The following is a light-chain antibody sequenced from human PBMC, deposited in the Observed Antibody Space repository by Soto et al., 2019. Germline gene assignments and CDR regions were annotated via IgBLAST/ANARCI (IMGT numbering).Light chain of an antibody. CDR3: QKYAILPYP. J-gene: IGKJ3*01. Sequence: DIQMTQSPSSLSASVGDSVTITCRASQDISNYLAWFQQRPGKPPKLLIYAASTVESVVPSRFSGGRSGTDFTLSISSLQPEDVATCYCQKYAILPYPFGPGTKGDIK. CDR1: QDISNY. V-gene: IGKV1-27*01. CDR2: AAS.